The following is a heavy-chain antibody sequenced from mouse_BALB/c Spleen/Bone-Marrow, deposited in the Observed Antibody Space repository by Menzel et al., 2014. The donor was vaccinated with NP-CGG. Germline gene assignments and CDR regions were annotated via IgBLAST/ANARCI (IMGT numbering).Heavy chain of an antibody. CDR1: GYTFTNYW. J-gene: IGHJ2*01. V-gene: IGHV1-63*02. D-gene: IGHD4-1*01. CDR2: IYPGGGYT. CDR3: ARRGTGVDY. Sequence: VQLQQSGAELVRPGTSVKISCKASGYTFTNYWLGWVKQRPGHGLEWIGDIYPGGGYTNYNEEFKGKATLTVDTSSSTAYMQLSSLSSEDSAVYFCARRGTGVDYWGQGTTLTVSS.